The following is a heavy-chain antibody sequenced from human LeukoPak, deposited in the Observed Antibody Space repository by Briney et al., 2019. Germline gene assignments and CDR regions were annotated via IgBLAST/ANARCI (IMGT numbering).Heavy chain of an antibody. V-gene: IGHV4-30-4*01. CDR3: ARWAAGSCYSCGMDV. CDR2: IYYSGST. J-gene: IGHJ6*02. Sequence: SETLSLTCTVSGGSISSGDYYWSWIRQPPGKGLEWIGYIYYSGSTYYNPSLKSRVTISVDTSKNQFSLKLSSVTAADTAVYYCARWAAGSCYSCGMDVWGQGTTVTVSS. D-gene: IGHD2-15*01. CDR1: GGSISSGDYY.